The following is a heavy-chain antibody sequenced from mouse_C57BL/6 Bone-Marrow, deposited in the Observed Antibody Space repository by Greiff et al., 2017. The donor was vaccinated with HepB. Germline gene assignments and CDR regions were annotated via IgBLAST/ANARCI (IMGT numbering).Heavy chain of an antibody. J-gene: IGHJ2*01. CDR2: ISYDGSN. V-gene: IGHV3-6*01. Sequence: EVQLQQSGPGLVKPSQSLSLTCSVTGYSITSGYYWNWIRQFPGNKLEWMGYISYDGSNNYNPSLKNRISITRDTSKNQFFLKLNSVTTEDTATYYCAREVSSYGYWGQGTTLTVSS. CDR1: GYSITSGYY. CDR3: AREVSSYGY. D-gene: IGHD1-1*01.